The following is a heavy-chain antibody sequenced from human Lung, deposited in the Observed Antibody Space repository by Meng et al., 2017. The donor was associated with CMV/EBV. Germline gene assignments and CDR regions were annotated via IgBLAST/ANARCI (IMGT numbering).Heavy chain of an antibody. CDR2: IDSDGRDI. V-gene: IGHV3-74*03. CDR1: GFTLRRYW. CDR3: ARGVAESLGWEMGY. Sequence: EVQXGXXXXXLVXPXXXLRLSXAVSGFTLRRYWMHWVRQAPGKGLEWVSRIDSDGRDITYADSVRGRFTISRDDAKNTLYLQMNSLRVEDTAVYYCARGVAESLGWEMGYWGQGTLVTVSS. D-gene: IGHD1-26*01. J-gene: IGHJ4*02.